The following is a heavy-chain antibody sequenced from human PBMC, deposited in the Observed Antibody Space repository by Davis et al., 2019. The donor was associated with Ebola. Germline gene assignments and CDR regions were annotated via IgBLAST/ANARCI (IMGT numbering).Heavy chain of an antibody. V-gene: IGHV4-38-2*02. J-gene: IGHJ5*02. CDR2: IYHSGST. CDR1: GYSISSGYY. CDR3: ARLLIIWFGELLSTPRGFDP. Sequence: MPSETLSLTCTVSGYSISSGYYWGWIRQPPGKGLEWIGSIYHSGSTYYNPSLKSRVTISVDTSKNQFSLKLRSVTAADTAVYYCARLLIIWFGELLSTPRGFDPWGQGTPVTVSP. D-gene: IGHD3-10*01.